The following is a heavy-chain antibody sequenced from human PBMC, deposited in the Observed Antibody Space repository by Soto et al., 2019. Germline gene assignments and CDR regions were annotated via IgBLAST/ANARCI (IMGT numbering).Heavy chain of an antibody. J-gene: IGHJ6*02. Sequence: PGESLKISCKGSGYSFAGYWITWVRQKPGKGLEWMGRIDPSDSQTYYSPSFRGHVTISATKSITTVFLQWSSLKASDTAMYYCASTTYYDFWSGYQAGYYYYYGMDVWGQGTTVTVSS. CDR3: ASTTYYDFWSGYQAGYYYYYGMDV. CDR1: GYSFAGYW. CDR2: IDPSDSQT. V-gene: IGHV5-10-1*01. D-gene: IGHD3-3*01.